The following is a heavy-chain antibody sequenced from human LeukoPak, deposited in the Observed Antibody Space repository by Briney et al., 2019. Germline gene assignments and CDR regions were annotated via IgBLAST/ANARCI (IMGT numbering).Heavy chain of an antibody. CDR1: RYSFTSYG. Sequence: GAAVKVSRMHSRYSFTSYGISGVRQAPRQGGEWMGWISAFNGNTNYAQKPQGTVTTTTDTPRSTAYMELRRLRSDDPAVYYGARSPGRVVAAAAMVWYFDLWGRGTLVTV. J-gene: IGHJ2*01. V-gene: IGHV1-18*04. D-gene: IGHD2-2*01. CDR2: ISAFNGNT. CDR3: ARSPGRVVAAAAMVWYFDL.